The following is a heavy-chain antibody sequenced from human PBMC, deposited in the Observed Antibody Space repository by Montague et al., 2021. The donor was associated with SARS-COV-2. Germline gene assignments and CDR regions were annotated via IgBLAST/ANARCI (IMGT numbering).Heavy chain of an antibody. D-gene: IGHD4-23*01. CDR1: GGSFSGYY. CDR3: ARWDPQTLTLIGLRGKSAREY. Sequence: SETLSLTCAVYGGSFSGYYWTWIRQSPGKGLEWIAEINHIGTTNYNFNPSLRSRVTISVDTSKSQFSLKLSSVTAADTGVYYCARWDPQTLTLIGLRGKSAREYWGQGTLVTVSS. V-gene: IGHV4-34*01. J-gene: IGHJ4*02. CDR2: INHIGTT.